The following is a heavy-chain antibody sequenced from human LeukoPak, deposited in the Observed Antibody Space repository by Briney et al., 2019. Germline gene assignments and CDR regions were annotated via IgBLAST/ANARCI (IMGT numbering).Heavy chain of an antibody. Sequence: ASVKVSCKASGYTFTGYYMHWVRQAPGQGLEWMGIINPSGGSTSYAQKFQGRVTMTRDTSTSTVYMELSSLRSEDTAVYYCARDYYYDSSGYSDFDYWGQGTLVTVSS. CDR3: ARDYYYDSSGYSDFDY. J-gene: IGHJ4*02. CDR1: GYTFTGYY. D-gene: IGHD3-22*01. CDR2: INPSGGST. V-gene: IGHV1-46*01.